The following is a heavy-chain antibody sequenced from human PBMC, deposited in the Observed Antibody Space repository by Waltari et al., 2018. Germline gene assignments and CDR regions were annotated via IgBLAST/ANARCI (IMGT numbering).Heavy chain of an antibody. CDR3: ATDIAHYGSGSRGGNWFDP. D-gene: IGHD3-10*01. V-gene: IGHV1-69-2*01. CDR2: VDPEDGET. CDR1: GYTFTDYY. Sequence: EVQLVQSGAEVKKPGATVKIYCKVSGYTFTDYYMHWVQQAPGKGLEWMGLVDPEDGETIYAEKFQGRVTITADTSTDTAYMELSSLRSEDTAVYYCATDIAHYGSGSRGGNWFDPWGQGTLVTVSS. J-gene: IGHJ5*02.